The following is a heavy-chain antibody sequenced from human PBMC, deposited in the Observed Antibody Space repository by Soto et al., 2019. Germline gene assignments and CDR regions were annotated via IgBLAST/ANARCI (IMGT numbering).Heavy chain of an antibody. CDR2: ISYDGSNK. Sequence: QVQLVESGGGVVQPGRSLRLSCAASGFTFRSYGMHWVRQAPGKGLEWVAVISYDGSNKYYADSVKGRFTISRDNSTNTLYLQMNSLRAEDTAVYYCANGVVVAATYFQHWGQCTLVTVSS. CDR3: ANGVVVAATYFQH. CDR1: GFTFRSYG. J-gene: IGHJ1*01. V-gene: IGHV3-30*18. D-gene: IGHD2-15*01.